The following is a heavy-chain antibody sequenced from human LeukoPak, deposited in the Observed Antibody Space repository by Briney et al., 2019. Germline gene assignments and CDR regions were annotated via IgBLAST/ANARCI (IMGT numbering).Heavy chain of an antibody. Sequence: PGGSLRLSCAASGFTFSSYWMSWVRQAPGKGLEWVANIKQDGSEKYYVDSVKGRFTISRDNAKNSLYLQVNSLRAEDTAVYYCAREGYSSGWPFDYWGQGTLVTVSS. V-gene: IGHV3-7*01. CDR1: GFTFSSYW. D-gene: IGHD6-19*01. J-gene: IGHJ4*02. CDR3: AREGYSSGWPFDY. CDR2: IKQDGSEK.